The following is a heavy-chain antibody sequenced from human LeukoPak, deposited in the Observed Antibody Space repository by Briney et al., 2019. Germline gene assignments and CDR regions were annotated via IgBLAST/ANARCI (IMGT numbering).Heavy chain of an antibody. V-gene: IGHV3-48*04. D-gene: IGHD3-3*01. CDR2: ISSSGSTI. Sequence: PGGSLRLSCAASGFTFSSYGMHWIRQAPGKGLEWVSYISSSGSTIYYADSVKGRFTISRDNAKNSLYLQMNSLRAEDTAVYYCASYVLRFLEWSYFDYWGQGTLVTVSS. CDR1: GFTFSSYG. J-gene: IGHJ4*02. CDR3: ASYVLRFLEWSYFDY.